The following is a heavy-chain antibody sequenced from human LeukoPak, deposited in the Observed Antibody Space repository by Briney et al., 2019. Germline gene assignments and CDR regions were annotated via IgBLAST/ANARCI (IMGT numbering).Heavy chain of an antibody. J-gene: IGHJ4*02. Sequence: PGGSLRLSCAASGFTFSDYYMSWIRQAPGKGLEWVSYISSSGYSIYSADSVKGRFSISRDNAKNPLYLQMNSLRAEDTAVYYCARDRYGSESYYSFDYWGQGTLVTVSS. CDR2: ISSSGYSI. CDR1: GFTFSDYY. D-gene: IGHD3-10*01. V-gene: IGHV3-11*01. CDR3: ARDRYGSESYYSFDY.